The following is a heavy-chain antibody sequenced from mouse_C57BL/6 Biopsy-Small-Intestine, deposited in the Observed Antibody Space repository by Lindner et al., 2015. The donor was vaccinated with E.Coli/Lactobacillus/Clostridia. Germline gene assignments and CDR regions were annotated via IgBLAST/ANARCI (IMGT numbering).Heavy chain of an antibody. CDR2: FYPGSDSV. J-gene: IGHJ2*01. CDR1: AYTFPKYT. D-gene: IGHD2-1*01. CDR3: ARHEAHYGNYGY. V-gene: IGHV1-62-2*01. Sequence: VQLQESGPELVKPGASVKLSCKASAYTFPKYTIHWVKQRSGQGLEWIGWFYPGSDSVQYNEKFRDKATLTADKSSSTVYMELSRLTSEDSAVYFCARHEAHYGNYGYWGQGTTLTVSS.